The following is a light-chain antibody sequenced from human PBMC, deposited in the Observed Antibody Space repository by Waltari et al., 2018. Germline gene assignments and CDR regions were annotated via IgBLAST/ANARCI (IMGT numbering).Light chain of an antibody. V-gene: IGKV1-39*01. CDR1: QSINRY. Sequence: DIQITQSPSSLSASVGDRVTITCRASQSINRYLHWYQQKPGKAPKLLIYAASSLQSGVPSRFSVSGSGTDFTLTISSLQPEDFATYYCQQSWDAPRTFGQGTKVELK. CDR3: QQSWDAPRT. J-gene: IGKJ1*01. CDR2: AAS.